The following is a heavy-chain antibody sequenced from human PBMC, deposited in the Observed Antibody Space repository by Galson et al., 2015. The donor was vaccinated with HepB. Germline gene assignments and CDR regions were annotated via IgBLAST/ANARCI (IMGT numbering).Heavy chain of an antibody. CDR2: TDWDDDK. CDR3: ARIRLPYYDFWSGYSAHYYYYGMDV. D-gene: IGHD3-3*01. CDR1: GFSLSTSGMC. J-gene: IGHJ6*02. Sequence: PALVKPTQTLTLTCTFSGFSLSTSGMCVSWIRQPPGKALEWLARTDWDDDKYYSTSLKTRLTISKDTSKNQVVLTMTNMDPVDTATYYCARIRLPYYDFWSGYSAHYYYYGMDVWGQGTTVTVSS. V-gene: IGHV2-70*11.